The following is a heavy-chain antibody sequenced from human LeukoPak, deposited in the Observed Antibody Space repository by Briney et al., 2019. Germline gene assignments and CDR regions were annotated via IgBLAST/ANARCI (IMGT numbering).Heavy chain of an antibody. CDR2: INHSGST. CDR1: GGSFSGYY. Sequence: SETLSLTCAVYGGSFSGYYWSWIRQPPGKGLEWIGEINHSGSTNYNPSLKSRVTISVDTSKNQFSLKLSSVTAADTAVYYCARYYYGSGSYYRLGFYDYWGQGTVVTVSS. V-gene: IGHV4-34*01. CDR3: ARYYYGSGSYYRLGFYDY. J-gene: IGHJ4*02. D-gene: IGHD3-10*01.